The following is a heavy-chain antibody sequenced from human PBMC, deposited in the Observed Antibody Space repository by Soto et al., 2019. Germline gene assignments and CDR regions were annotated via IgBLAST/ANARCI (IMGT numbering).Heavy chain of an antibody. Sequence: GGSLRLSCAVSGFNVSSDYMNWVRQAPGKGLEWVSIIYTGGTTYYADSVKGRFTISRDDSKNTLYLQMNSLRAEDTAIYYCARRVCSGGSCCSYYNYAPDVWGQGTSVTLSS. V-gene: IGHV3-66*04. J-gene: IGHJ6*02. D-gene: IGHD2-15*01. CDR2: IYTGGTT. CDR1: GFNVSSDY. CDR3: ARRVCSGGSCCSYYNYAPDV.